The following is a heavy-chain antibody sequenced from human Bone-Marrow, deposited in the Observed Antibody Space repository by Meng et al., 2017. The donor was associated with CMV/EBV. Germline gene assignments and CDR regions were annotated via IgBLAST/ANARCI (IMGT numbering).Heavy chain of an antibody. CDR2: INSGGENT. J-gene: IGHJ4*02. D-gene: IGHD2-21*01. CDR1: GYSFNSYS. Sequence: GGSLRLSCADSGYSFNSYSMSWVRQVPGKGLEWVSSINSGGENTHYADSVKGRFTISRDNSKNTLYLQLNNLRADDTAIYYCAAQKKLGDLCGYWGQGTLVTVSS. CDR3: AAQKKLGDLCGY. V-gene: IGHV3-23*01.